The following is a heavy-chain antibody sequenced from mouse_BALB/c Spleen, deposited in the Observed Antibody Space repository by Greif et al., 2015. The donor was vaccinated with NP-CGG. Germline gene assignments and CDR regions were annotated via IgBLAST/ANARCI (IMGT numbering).Heavy chain of an antibody. V-gene: IGHV1S81*02. J-gene: IGHJ2*01. CDR2: INPTNGDT. Sequence: QVQLQQSGAELVKPGASVKLSCKASGYTFTSYYVYWVKQRPGQGLEWIGEINPTNGDTKFNEKFKSKAKLTVDKSSSTAYMQLSSLTSEDSAVYYCARSGYSNYFDYWGQGTTLTVSS. CDR1: GYTFTSYY. D-gene: IGHD2-5*01. CDR3: ARSGYSNYFDY.